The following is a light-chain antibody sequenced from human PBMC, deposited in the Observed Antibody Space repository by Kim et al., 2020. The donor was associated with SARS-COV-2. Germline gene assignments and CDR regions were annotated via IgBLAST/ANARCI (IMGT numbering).Light chain of an antibody. V-gene: IGLV3-1*01. J-gene: IGLJ2*01. CDR3: QAWDSSSVV. CDR2: HDT. Sequence: SYELTQPPSVSVSPGQTASITCAGNKLGDKHAYWYQQKPGQSPVLVSYHDTKRPSGIPERFSGSNSGNTATLTISGTQAMDEDDYYCQAWDSSSVVFGGGTQLTVL. CDR1: KLGDKH.